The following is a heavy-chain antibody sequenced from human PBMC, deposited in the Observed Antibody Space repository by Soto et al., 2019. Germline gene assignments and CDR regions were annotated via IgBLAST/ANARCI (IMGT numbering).Heavy chain of an antibody. CDR3: ARHHGSPGSYFGMDV. D-gene: IGHD6-13*01. CDR1: GYSFTSYW. Sequence: PGESLKISCKGSGYSFTSYWINWVRQIPGKGLEWMGIIYPGDSDTRYSPSFQGQVTISADKSINTAYLQWRGLKASDTAVYYCARHHGSPGSYFGMDVWGQGTTVTVSS. V-gene: IGHV5-51*01. J-gene: IGHJ6*02. CDR2: IYPGDSDT.